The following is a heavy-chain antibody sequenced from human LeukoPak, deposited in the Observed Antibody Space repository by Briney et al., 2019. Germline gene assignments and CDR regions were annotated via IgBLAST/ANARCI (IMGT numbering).Heavy chain of an antibody. CDR3: ARAYCTNGVCAEWFDP. CDR1: GYTFTSYA. CDR2: INAGNGNT. D-gene: IGHD2-8*01. J-gene: IGHJ5*02. V-gene: IGHV1-3*01. Sequence: ASVKVSCKASGYTFTSYAMHWVRQAPGQRLEWMGWINAGNGNTKYSQKFQGRVIITRDTSASTAYMELSSLRSEDTAVYYCARAYCTNGVCAEWFDPWGQGTLVTVSS.